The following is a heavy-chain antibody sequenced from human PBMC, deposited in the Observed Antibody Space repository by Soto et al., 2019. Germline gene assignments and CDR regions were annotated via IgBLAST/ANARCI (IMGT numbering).Heavy chain of an antibody. CDR1: GYSISSGYY. D-gene: IGHD6-13*01. Sequence: SETLSLTCAVSGYSISSGYYWGWIRQPPGKGLEWIGSIYHSGSTYYNPSLKSRVTISVDTSKNQFSLKLSSVTAADTAVYYCARETAAEGYWGQGTLVTSPQ. J-gene: IGHJ4*02. V-gene: IGHV4-38-2*02. CDR3: ARETAAEGY. CDR2: IYHSGST.